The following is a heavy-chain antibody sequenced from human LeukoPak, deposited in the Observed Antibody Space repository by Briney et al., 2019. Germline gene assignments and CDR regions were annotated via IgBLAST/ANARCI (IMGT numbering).Heavy chain of an antibody. V-gene: IGHV3-30*18. J-gene: IGHJ4*02. CDR3: AKEHLPLGYCSSTSCYFDY. D-gene: IGHD2-2*01. Sequence: GGSLRLSCAASGFTFSSYAMHWVRQAPGKGLEWVAVISYDGSNKYYADSVKGRFTISRDNSKNTLYLQMNSLRAEDTAVYYCAKEHLPLGYCSSTSCYFDYWGQGTLVTVSS. CDR2: ISYDGSNK. CDR1: GFTFSSYA.